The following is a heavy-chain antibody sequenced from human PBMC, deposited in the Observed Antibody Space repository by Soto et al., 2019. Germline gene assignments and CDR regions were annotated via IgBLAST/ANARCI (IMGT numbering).Heavy chain of an antibody. CDR2: VYYTGAA. CDR3: ASDFLHTYPLLYGMDV. CDR1: GDSISRYF. J-gene: IGHJ6*02. Sequence: SETLSLTCTVSGDSISRYFWNWVRQSPGKGLEWIGNVYYTGAATYNPSLKSRVTISVDPSNSQFSLRLSSVTAADTAVYYCASDFLHTYPLLYGMDVWGQGTTVTVSS. V-gene: IGHV4-59*01. D-gene: IGHD3-3*01.